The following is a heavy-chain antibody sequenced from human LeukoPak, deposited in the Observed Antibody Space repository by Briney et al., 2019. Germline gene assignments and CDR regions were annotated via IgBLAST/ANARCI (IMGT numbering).Heavy chain of an antibody. CDR3: ARTMVRGVRPHYFDY. CDR2: IYHSGST. CDR1: GGSISSGGYY. Sequence: PSQTLSLTCTVSGGSISSGGYYWSWIRQPPGKGLEWIGYIYHSGSTYYNPSLKSRVTISVDRSKNQFSLKLSSVTAADTAVYYCARTMVRGVRPHYFDYWGQGTLVTVSS. V-gene: IGHV4-30-2*01. D-gene: IGHD3-10*01. J-gene: IGHJ4*02.